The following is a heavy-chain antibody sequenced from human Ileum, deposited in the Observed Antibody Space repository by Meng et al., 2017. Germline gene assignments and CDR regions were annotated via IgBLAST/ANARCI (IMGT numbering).Heavy chain of an antibody. CDR2: ISSSGSTI. Sequence: GESLKISCAASGFTFSNYEMNWVRQAPGKGLEWVSYISSSGSTIYYADSVKGRFTISRDNAKSSLYLQMDSLRAEDTAVYYCARALSSSGWYGAYWGRGTLVTVSS. J-gene: IGHJ4*02. CDR1: GFTFSNYE. CDR3: ARALSSSGWYGAY. D-gene: IGHD6-19*01. V-gene: IGHV3-48*03.